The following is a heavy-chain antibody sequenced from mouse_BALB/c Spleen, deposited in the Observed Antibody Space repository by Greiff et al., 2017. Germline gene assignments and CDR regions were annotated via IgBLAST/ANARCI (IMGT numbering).Heavy chain of an antibody. CDR1: GFTFSSYA. V-gene: IGHV5-9-4*01. CDR3: AREGYGSYWYFDV. J-gene: IGHJ1*01. CDR2: ISSGGSYT. Sequence: EVHLVESGGGLVKPGGSLKLSCAASGFTFSSYAMSWVRQSPEKRLEWVAEISSGGSYTYYPDTVTGRFTISRDNAKNTLYLEMSSLRSEDTAMYYCAREGYGSYWYFDVWGAGTTVTVSS. D-gene: IGHD1-1*01.